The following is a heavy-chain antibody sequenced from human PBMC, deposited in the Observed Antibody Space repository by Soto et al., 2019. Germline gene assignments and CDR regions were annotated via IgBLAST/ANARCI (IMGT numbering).Heavy chain of an antibody. CDR3: ARPTDYHYGMDV. CDR1: GYNFHTYW. D-gene: IGHD4-17*01. J-gene: IGHJ6*02. Sequence: GESLKISCEGSGYNFHTYWIAWVRQMPGKGLEWMGFIYPHDSDTIYSPSFRGRVTISADKSINTAYLQWTSLKASDTAMYYCARPTDYHYGMDVWGQGTTVTVSS. V-gene: IGHV5-51*01. CDR2: IYPHDSDT.